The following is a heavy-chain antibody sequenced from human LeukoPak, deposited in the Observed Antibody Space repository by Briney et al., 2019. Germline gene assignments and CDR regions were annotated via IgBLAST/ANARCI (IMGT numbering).Heavy chain of an antibody. D-gene: IGHD2-2*01. CDR1: GFTFSSYG. Sequence: PGGSLRLSCAASGFTFSSYGMHWVRQAPGKGLEWVGRTRNKANSYTTEYAASVKGRFTISRDDSKNSLYLQMSSLKTEDTAVYYCARDGDCSSTTCYPFGYWGQGTLVTVSS. CDR3: ARDGDCSSTTCYPFGY. CDR2: TRNKANSYTT. V-gene: IGHV3-72*01. J-gene: IGHJ4*02.